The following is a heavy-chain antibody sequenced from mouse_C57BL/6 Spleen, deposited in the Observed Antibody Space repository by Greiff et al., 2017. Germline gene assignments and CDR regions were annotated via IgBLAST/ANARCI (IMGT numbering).Heavy chain of an antibody. J-gene: IGHJ3*01. Sequence: EVKLMESGGGLVKPGGSLKLSCAASGFTFSDYGMHWVRQAPEKGLEWVAYISSGSSTIYYADTVKVRFTISRDNAKNTLFLQMTSLRSEDTAMYYCARPNSSAWFAYWGQGTLVTVSA. CDR2: ISSGSSTI. CDR3: ARPNSSAWFAY. D-gene: IGHD3-1*01. CDR1: GFTFSDYG. V-gene: IGHV5-17*01.